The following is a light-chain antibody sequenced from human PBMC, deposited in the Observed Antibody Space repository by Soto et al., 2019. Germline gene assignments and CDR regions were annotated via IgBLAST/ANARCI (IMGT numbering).Light chain of an antibody. J-gene: IGLJ2*01. V-gene: IGLV2-8*01. CDR3: SSYAGTKTLI. CDR1: ITDIGTYYY. Sequence: QSVLTQPPSASGSPGQSVTISCTGIITDIGTYYYVSWYQQHPGKAPKLIIYEVSERPSGVPDRFSGSKSGNTASLTVSGLQAEDEADYYCSSYAGTKTLIFGGGTKVTVL. CDR2: EVS.